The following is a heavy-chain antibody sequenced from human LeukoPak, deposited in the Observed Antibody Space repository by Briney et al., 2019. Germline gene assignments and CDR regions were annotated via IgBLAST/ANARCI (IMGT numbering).Heavy chain of an antibody. V-gene: IGHV4-39*07. Sequence: SETLSLTCTVSGGSISSSSYYWGWIRQPPGKGLEWIGSIYNSGSTYYNPSLKSRVTISVDTSKNQFSLKLSSVTAADTAVYYCARGRRWHSSGPNWFDPWGQGALVTVSS. CDR2: IYNSGST. CDR3: ARGRRWHSSGPNWFDP. D-gene: IGHD3-22*01. CDR1: GGSISSSSYY. J-gene: IGHJ5*01.